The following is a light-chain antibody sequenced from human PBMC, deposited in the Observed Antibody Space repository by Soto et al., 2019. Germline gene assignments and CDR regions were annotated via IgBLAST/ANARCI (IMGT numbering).Light chain of an antibody. J-gene: IGLJ1*01. CDR2: EVS. CDR3: SSYTTSSTLNV. CDR1: SSDVGGYDY. Sequence: QSVLAQPASVSGSPGQSITISCTGTSSDVGGYDYVSWYQQHPGKAPKLMIYEVSNRPSGTSNRFSGSKSGNTASLTISGLQAEDEADYYCSSYTTSSTLNVFGTGTKVT. V-gene: IGLV2-14*01.